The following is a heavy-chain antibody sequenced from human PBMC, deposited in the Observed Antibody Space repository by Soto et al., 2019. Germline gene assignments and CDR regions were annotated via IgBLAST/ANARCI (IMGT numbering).Heavy chain of an antibody. D-gene: IGHD3-16*01. CDR1: GLSFRNFG. Sequence: QVKLVESGGGVVQPGTSLRLSCAASGLSFRNFGIHWVRQAPGKGLQWLAVISHDSRDKRFADSMEGRIDISRDNSKRTLFLEMGSLGAEDTGLYYRALTGRSALLDGPGPGFGHWGPGTLGTVPS. CDR2: ISHDSRDK. J-gene: IGHJ4*02. CDR3: ALTGRSALLDGPGPGFGH. V-gene: IGHV3-30*03.